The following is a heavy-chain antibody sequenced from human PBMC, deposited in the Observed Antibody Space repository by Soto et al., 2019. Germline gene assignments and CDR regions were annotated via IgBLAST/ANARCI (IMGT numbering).Heavy chain of an antibody. CDR2: ISAYNGNT. CDR1: GETFTSYG. CDR3: ARAMDVVPAAWFDP. V-gene: IGHV1-18*01. J-gene: IGHJ5*02. D-gene: IGHD2-2*01. Sequence: GASVKVSCKASGETFTSYGISWVRQAPGQGLEWMGWISAYNGNTNYAQKLQGRVTMTTDTSTSTAYMELRSLRSDDTAVYYCARAMDVVPAAWFDPWGQGTLVTVSS.